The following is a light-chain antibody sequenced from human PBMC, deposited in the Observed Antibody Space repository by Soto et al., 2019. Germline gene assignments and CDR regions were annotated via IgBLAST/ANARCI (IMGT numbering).Light chain of an antibody. CDR1: QSISSR. CDR3: QHYNSYFPT. CDR2: KAS. V-gene: IGKV1-5*03. J-gene: IGKJ1*01. Sequence: DIRMTQSPSTLSASVGDRVTITCRASQSISSRLAWYQQKSGKAPKLLIYKASSLESGVPSRCSGSGSETEFILTISSLQPDDFETYSCQHYNSYFPTFGQGTKVEIK.